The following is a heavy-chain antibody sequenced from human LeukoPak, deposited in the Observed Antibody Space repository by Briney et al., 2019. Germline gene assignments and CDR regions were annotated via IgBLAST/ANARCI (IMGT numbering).Heavy chain of an antibody. V-gene: IGHV4-31*03. Sequence: SQTLSLTCTVSGGSISSGGYYWSWIRQHPGKGLEWIGYIYYSGSTYYNPPLKSRVTISVDTSKNQFSLKLSSVTAADTAVYYCARDASSGINWFDPWGQGTLVTVSS. CDR2: IYYSGST. J-gene: IGHJ5*02. CDR3: ARDASSGINWFDP. D-gene: IGHD3-22*01. CDR1: GGSISSGGYY.